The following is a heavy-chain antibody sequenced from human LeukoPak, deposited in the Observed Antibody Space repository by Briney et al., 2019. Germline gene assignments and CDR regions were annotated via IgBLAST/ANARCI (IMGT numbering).Heavy chain of an antibody. CDR3: ARVKANNWFDP. J-gene: IGHJ5*02. V-gene: IGHV4-31*03. CDR2: IYYSGST. D-gene: IGHD5-12*01. CDR1: GGSISSGGDY. Sequence: PSETLSLTCTVSGGSISSGGDYWTWIRQHPGQGLEWIGYIYYSGSTYYNPSLKSRVTISVDTSKNQFSLKLSSVTAADTAVYSCARVKANNWFDPWGQGTLVTVSS.